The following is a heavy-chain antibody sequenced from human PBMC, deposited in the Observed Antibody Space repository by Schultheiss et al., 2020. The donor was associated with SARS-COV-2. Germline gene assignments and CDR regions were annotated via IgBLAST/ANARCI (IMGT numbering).Heavy chain of an antibody. V-gene: IGHV3-11*04. CDR2: ISGSGSTI. D-gene: IGHD3-16*02. CDR1: GFTFDDYA. J-gene: IGHJ6*03. CDR3: ARDHAQPIDYYMDV. Sequence: GESLKISCAASGFTFDDYAMHWVRQAPGKGLEWVSAISGSGSTIYYADSVKGRFTISRDNAKNSLYLQMNSLRAEDTAVYYCARDHAQPIDYYMDVWGKGTTVTVSS.